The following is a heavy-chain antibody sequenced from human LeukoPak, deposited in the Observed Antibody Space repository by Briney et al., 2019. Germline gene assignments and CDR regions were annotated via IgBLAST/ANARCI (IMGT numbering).Heavy chain of an antibody. D-gene: IGHD6-13*01. J-gene: IGHJ4*02. CDR3: ARDLYSSNWYGPYFDY. V-gene: IGHV3-48*01. CDR1: GFTFRKAW. Sequence: GGSLRLSCAASGFTFRKAWMSWVRQAPGKGLEWVSYISSSSSTKYYADSVKGRFTISRDNAKNSLFLQMNSLRAEDTAVYYCARDLYSSNWYGPYFDYWGQGALVTVSS. CDR2: ISSSSSTK.